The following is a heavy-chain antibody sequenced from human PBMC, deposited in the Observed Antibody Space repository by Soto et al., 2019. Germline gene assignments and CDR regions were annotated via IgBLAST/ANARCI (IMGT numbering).Heavy chain of an antibody. D-gene: IGHD3-22*01. CDR2: ISGSGGST. Sequence: GGSLRLSCAASGFTFSSYAMSWVRQAPGKGLEWVSAISGSGGSTYYADSVKGRCTISRDNSKNTLYLQMNSLRAEDTAVYYCAKFVRRDDRRGYYYYDYLEYWGQVTLVTV. CDR3: AKFVRRDDRRGYYYYDYLEY. J-gene: IGHJ4*02. V-gene: IGHV3-23*01. CDR1: GFTFSSYA.